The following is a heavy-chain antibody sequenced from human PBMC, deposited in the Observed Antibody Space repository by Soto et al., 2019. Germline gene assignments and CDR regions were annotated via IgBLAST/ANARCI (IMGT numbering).Heavy chain of an antibody. CDR1: GGSISSYY. CDR2: IYYSGST. CDR3: ARGDSIVVVPAAMALGVNWFDP. D-gene: IGHD2-2*01. J-gene: IGHJ5*02. V-gene: IGHV4-59*01. Sequence: SETLSLTCTVSGGSISSYYWSWIRQPPGKGLEWIGYIYYSGSTNYNPSLKSRVTISVDTSKNQFSLKLSSVTAADTAVYYCARGDSIVVVPAAMALGVNWFDPWGQGTLVTVSS.